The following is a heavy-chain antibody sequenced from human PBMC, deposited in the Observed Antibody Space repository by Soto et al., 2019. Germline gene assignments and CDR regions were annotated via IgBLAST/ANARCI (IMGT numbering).Heavy chain of an antibody. CDR3: ARGRLVVPAPDY. D-gene: IGHD2-2*01. Sequence: SETLSLTCSVSGGPMTSGAYYWSWIRQPPGEGLEWMGYIYYSGGTSSSPSLESRLTLSVDTSRNQFSLKLRSVTAEDTAVYYCARGRLVVPAPDYWGQGALVTVSS. V-gene: IGHV4-30-4*01. CDR1: GGPMTSGAYY. CDR2: IYYSGGT. J-gene: IGHJ4*02.